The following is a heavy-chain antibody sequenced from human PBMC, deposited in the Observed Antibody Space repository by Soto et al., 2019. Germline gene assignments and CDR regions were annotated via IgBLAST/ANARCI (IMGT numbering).Heavy chain of an antibody. J-gene: IGHJ3*01. V-gene: IGHV1-18*01. Sequence: QVQLVQSGAAVKKPGASVKVSCKTSGYTFTGYGINWVRQAPGHGLEWMGWISVFNGNTKYGQNIQDRVIMTTDTSTSTAYMELRGLRSDDTAVYFWGRDGSGGIIDSWGQGTMLIVSS. CDR3: GRDGSGGIIDS. CDR2: ISVFNGNT. CDR1: GYTFTGYG. D-gene: IGHD2-15*01.